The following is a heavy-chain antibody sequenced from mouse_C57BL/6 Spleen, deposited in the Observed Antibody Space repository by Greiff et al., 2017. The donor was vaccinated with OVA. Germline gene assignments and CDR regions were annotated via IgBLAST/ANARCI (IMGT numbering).Heavy chain of an antibody. CDR2: ISSGSSTI. V-gene: IGHV5-17*01. J-gene: IGHJ3*01. Sequence: EVHLVESGGGLVKPGGSLKLSCAASGFTFSDYGMHWVRQAPEQGLEWVAYISSGSSTIYYADTVKGRFTLSRDNAKNTLFLQMTSLRSEDTAMYYCARGAAQGDWGQGTLVTVSA. D-gene: IGHD3-2*02. CDR1: GFTFSDYG. CDR3: ARGAAQGD.